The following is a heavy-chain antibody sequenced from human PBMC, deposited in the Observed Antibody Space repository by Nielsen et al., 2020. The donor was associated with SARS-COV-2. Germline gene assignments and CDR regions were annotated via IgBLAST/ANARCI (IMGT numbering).Heavy chain of an antibody. CDR2: IIWRSGVT. D-gene: IGHD5-24*01. V-gene: IGHV3-23*01. Sequence: GGSLRLSCAASGFSFRSFTMSWVRQAPGKGLEWVSGIIWRSGVTYYTDSVKGRFTISRDDSRDTVYLQMNNLRTEDTARYYCAKDRTAGDGYWEFDHWGQGAQVTVSP. J-gene: IGHJ5*02. CDR1: GFSFRSFT. CDR3: AKDRTAGDGYWEFDH.